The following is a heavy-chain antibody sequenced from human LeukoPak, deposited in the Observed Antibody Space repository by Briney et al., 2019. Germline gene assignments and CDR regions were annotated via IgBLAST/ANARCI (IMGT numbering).Heavy chain of an antibody. D-gene: IGHD3-10*01. CDR3: ARSRFDAFDI. J-gene: IGHJ3*02. CDR2: IYYSGRT. Sequence: PSETLSLTCTVSGGSISGYYWGWIRQPPGKGLEWIGYIYYSGRTNYNPSLKSRVTMSVDTSKNQFSLKLSSVTALDTAVYYCARSRFDAFDIWGQGTMVTVSS. V-gene: IGHV4-59*12. CDR1: GGSISGYY.